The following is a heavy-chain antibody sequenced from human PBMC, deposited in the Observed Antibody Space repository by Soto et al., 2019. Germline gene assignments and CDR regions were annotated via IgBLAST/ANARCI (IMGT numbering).Heavy chain of an antibody. J-gene: IGHJ6*02. CDR3: ARIAASGRGWDV. CDR2: IKQDGSEE. Sequence: EVQLVESGGGLVQPGGSLRLSCVDSGFTFSSYWMSWVRQARVKGLEWVGNIKQDGSEENYVDSVKGRCTISRDNAKNSMYLQMNSLRAEDTAVYYCARIAASGRGWDVWGQGTTVVVSS. D-gene: IGHD6-13*01. CDR1: GFTFSSYW. V-gene: IGHV3-7*01.